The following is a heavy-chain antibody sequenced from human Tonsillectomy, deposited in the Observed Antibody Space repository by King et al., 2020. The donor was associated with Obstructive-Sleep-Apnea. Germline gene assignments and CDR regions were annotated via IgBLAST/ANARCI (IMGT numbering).Heavy chain of an antibody. CDR2: ISGNGGST. V-gene: IGHV3-64*01. CDR1: GFTFSSYA. Sequence: QLVESGGGLVQPGGSLRLSCAASGFTFSSYAIHLVRQAPGKGLEYVSAISGNGGSTYYANSVKGRFTISRDNSKNTLYLQMGSLRTEDMAVYYCAREARTGGSYPGWGQGTLVTVSS. CDR3: AREARTGGSYPG. D-gene: IGHD1-26*01. J-gene: IGHJ4*02.